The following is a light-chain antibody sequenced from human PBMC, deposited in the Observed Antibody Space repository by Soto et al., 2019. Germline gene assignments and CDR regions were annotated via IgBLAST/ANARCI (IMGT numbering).Light chain of an antibody. Sequence: QSVLTQPPSVSGAPGQRVTISCTGSSSNIGAGYDVHWYQQLPGTAPKLLIYGNSNRPSGVPDRFSSSKSGTSASLAITGLQADDEADYYCQSYDSSVTLRVFGTGTKLTVL. CDR3: QSYDSSVTLRV. CDR1: SSNIGAGYD. CDR2: GNS. V-gene: IGLV1-40*01. J-gene: IGLJ1*01.